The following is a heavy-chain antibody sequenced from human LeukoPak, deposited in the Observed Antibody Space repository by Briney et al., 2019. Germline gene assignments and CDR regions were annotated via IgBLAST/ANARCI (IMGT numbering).Heavy chain of an antibody. CDR3: AREGNGYCSGGSCGNWFDP. Sequence: GKSLRISCKGSGYSFTSYWISWVCQMPGKGLEWMGRIDPSDSYTNYSPSFQGHVTISADKSISTAYLQWSSLKASDTAMYYCAREGNGYCSGGSCGNWFDPWGQGTLVTVSS. CDR1: GYSFTSYW. V-gene: IGHV5-10-1*01. D-gene: IGHD2-15*01. J-gene: IGHJ5*02. CDR2: IDPSDSYT.